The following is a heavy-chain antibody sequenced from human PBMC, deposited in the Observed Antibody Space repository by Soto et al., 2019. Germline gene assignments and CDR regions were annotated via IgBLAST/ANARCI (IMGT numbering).Heavy chain of an antibody. CDR3: ARADYEILTGSYAMDV. D-gene: IGHD3-9*01. CDR2: VSTNGAT. J-gene: IGHJ6*02. CDR1: DDFISSYY. Sequence: SETLSLTCTVSDDFISSYYWNWIRQPAGKGLEWIGRVSTNGATNYNPSLESRVTMSVDTSKNQFSLKLTSVTAADTAVYFCARADYEILTGSYAMDVWGQGTTDTSP. V-gene: IGHV4-4*07.